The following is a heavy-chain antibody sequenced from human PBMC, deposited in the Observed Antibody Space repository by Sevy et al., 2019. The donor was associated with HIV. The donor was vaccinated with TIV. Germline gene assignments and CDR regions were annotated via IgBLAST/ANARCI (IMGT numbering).Heavy chain of an antibody. CDR3: ATHALSITIFGVVTRNWFDP. V-gene: IGHV4-39*01. D-gene: IGHD3-3*01. CDR2: IYYSGST. Sequence: SETLSLTCTVSGGSISRNSHYWGWIRQPPGKGLEWIGSIYYSGSTYYNPSLKSRVTISGDTSKNQFSLKLGPVTAADTAVYYCATHALSITIFGVVTRNWFDPWGQGTLVTVSS. CDR1: GGSISRNSHY. J-gene: IGHJ5*02.